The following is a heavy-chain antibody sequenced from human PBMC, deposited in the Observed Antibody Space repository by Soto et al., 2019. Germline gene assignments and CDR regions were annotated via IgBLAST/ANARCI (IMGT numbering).Heavy chain of an antibody. V-gene: IGHV4-59*01. CDR3: ARASSIVLMVYAIPTPGWLDP. J-gene: IGHJ5*02. D-gene: IGHD2-8*01. Sequence: TPETLSLTCTVSGGSISSYYWSWIRQPPGKGLEWIGYIYYSGSTNYNPSLKSRVTISVDTSKNQFSLKLSSVTAADTAVYYCARASSIVLMVYAIPTPGWLDPGGQGTLVTVSS. CDR1: GGSISSYY. CDR2: IYYSGST.